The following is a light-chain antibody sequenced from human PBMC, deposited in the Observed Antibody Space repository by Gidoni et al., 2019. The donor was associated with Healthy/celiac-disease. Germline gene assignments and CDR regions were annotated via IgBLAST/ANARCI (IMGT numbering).Light chain of an antibody. CDR1: QSVSSY. CDR2: EAS. CDR3: QQRSNWPLA. V-gene: IGKV3-11*01. J-gene: IGKJ3*01. Sequence: DIVLTQSLATLSLSPGERATLSCRASQSVSSYLAWYQQKPGQAPRLLIYEASNRATGIPARFSGSGSGTDFTLTISSLEPEDFAVYYCQQRSNWPLAFGPGTKVDIK.